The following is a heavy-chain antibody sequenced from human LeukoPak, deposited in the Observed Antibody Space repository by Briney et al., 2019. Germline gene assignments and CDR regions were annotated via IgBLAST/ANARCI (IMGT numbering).Heavy chain of an antibody. CDR3: AKDDYVWGSYPNDWFDP. Sequence: GGSLRLSCAASGFTFSSYAMSWVRQAPGKGLEWVSAISGSGGSTYYADSVKGRFTISRDNSKNTLYLQMNSLRAEDTAVYCCAKDDYVWGSYPNDWFDPWGQGTLVTVSS. CDR2: ISGSGGST. D-gene: IGHD3-16*02. CDR1: GFTFSSYA. J-gene: IGHJ5*02. V-gene: IGHV3-23*01.